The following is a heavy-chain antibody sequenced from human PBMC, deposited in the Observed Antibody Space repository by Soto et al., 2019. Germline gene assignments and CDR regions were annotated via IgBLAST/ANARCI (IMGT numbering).Heavy chain of an antibody. CDR3: ALYSNYDWLDP. CDR2: INHSGST. CDR1: GGSFSGYY. V-gene: IGHV4-34*01. D-gene: IGHD4-4*01. J-gene: IGHJ5*02. Sequence: RSLTCAVYGGSFSGYYWSWIRQPPGKGLEWIGEINHSGSTNYNPSLKSRVTISVDTSKNQFSLKLSSVTAADTAVYYCALYSNYDWLDPWGQGTLVTVYS.